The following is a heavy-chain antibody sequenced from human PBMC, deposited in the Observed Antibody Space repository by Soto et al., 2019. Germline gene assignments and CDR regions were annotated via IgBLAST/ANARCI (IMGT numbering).Heavy chain of an antibody. CDR2: IYHSGST. J-gene: IGHJ6*02. CDR3: ARDQSRRYCSSTSCYGMGV. D-gene: IGHD2-2*01. V-gene: IGHV4-38-2*02. Sequence: SETLSLTCAVSGYSISSGYYWGWIRQPPGKGLERIGSIYHSGSTYYNPSLKSRVTISVDTSKNQFSLKLSSVTAADTAVYYCARDQSRRYCSSTSCYGMGVWGQGTTVTVSS. CDR1: GYSISSGYY.